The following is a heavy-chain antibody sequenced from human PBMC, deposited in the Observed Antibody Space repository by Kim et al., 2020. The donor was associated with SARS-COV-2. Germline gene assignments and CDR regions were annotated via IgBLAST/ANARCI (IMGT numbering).Heavy chain of an antibody. D-gene: IGHD1-26*01. Sequence: ADSVKGRFNISRDNAKKSPYLQMNSLRAEDTAIYYCARGDDSGLFYYHFDLWGQGTLVNVSP. CDR3: ARGDDSGLFYYHFDL. V-gene: IGHV3-48*03. J-gene: IGHJ4*02.